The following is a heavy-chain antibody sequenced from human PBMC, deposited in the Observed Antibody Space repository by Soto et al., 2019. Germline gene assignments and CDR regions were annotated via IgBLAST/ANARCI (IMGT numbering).Heavy chain of an antibody. CDR3: AKVATGSYNWFDP. V-gene: IGHV3-74*01. CDR1: GFTFNNYW. Sequence: EVQLVESGGELVQPGGSLRLSCAASGFTFNNYWMHWVRQAPGKGLVWVSRINTDGSRTNYADSVKGRFTISRDNAKNTLYLQMESLRAEDTAVYYCAKVATGSYNWFDPWGQGTLVTVSS. J-gene: IGHJ5*02. CDR2: INTDGSRT. D-gene: IGHD1-1*01.